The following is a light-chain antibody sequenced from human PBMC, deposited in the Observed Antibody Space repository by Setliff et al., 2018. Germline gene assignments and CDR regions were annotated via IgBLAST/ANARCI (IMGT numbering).Light chain of an antibody. V-gene: IGLV2-8*01. CDR2: EVS. CDR1: SSDVGGYNY. J-gene: IGLJ1*01. CDR3: SSYAGGNSPND. Sequence: QSVLTQPASASGSPGQSVTISCTGTSSDVGGYNYVSWYQQHPGKAPKLLIYEVSKRPSGVPDRFSGSKSGNTASLTVSGLQAEDEADYYCSSYAGGNSPNDLGSGTK.